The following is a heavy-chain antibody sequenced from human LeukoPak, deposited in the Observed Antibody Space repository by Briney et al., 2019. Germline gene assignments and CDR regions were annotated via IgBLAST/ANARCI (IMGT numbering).Heavy chain of an antibody. V-gene: IGHV4-34*01. CDR2: INHSGST. CDR3: ARGPNSGADY. J-gene: IGHJ4*02. CDR1: GGSFSGYY. Sequence: PSETLSLTCAVYGGSFSGYYWSWIRQPPGKGLEWIGEINHSGSTNYNPSLKSRVTISVDTSKNQFSLKLSSVTAAGTAVYYCARGPNSGADYWGQGTLVTVSS. D-gene: IGHD1-26*01.